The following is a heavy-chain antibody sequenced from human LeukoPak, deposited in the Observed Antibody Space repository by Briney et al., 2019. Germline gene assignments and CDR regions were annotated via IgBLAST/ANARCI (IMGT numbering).Heavy chain of an antibody. V-gene: IGHV3-21*01. CDR1: EFSFSIYS. D-gene: IGHD2-2*01. CDR2: ISSSGNYI. Sequence: GGSLRLSCAASEFSFSIYSMNWVRQAPGKGLECVSSISSSGNYIKYADSVKGRITISRDNAKNSLYLQMNSLRAEDTAVYYCASSGCTSCFYDYWGQGTLVTVSS. CDR3: ASSGCTSCFYDY. J-gene: IGHJ4*02.